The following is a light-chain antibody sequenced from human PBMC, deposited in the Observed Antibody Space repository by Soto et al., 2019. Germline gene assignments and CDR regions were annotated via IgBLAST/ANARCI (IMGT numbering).Light chain of an antibody. V-gene: IGLV2-14*03. CDR3: SSYTTSSTVV. CDR2: EVT. Sequence: QSVLTQPASVVGAPGQSITISCTGTSSDVGGYNFVSCYQQLPGKAPKLMIYEVTSRPSGVSNRFSGSKSGNTASLTISGLQPEDEAEYYCSSYTTSSTVVFGTGTKVTVL. CDR1: SSDVGGYNF. J-gene: IGLJ1*01.